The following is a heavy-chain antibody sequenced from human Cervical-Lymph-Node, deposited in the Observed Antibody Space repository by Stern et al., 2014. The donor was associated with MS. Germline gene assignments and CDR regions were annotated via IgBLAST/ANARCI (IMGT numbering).Heavy chain of an antibody. CDR3: ARGELKEGLVRGMDV. CDR2: IIRIFGTA. V-gene: IGHV1-69*01. Sequence: VQLVESGAEVKKPGSSVKVSCKASGGTFTSYAISWVRQAPGPGLEWLGGIIRIFGTANYAQKFQGRVTITADESTSTAYMELSSLRSEDTAVYYCARGELKEGLVRGMDVWGQGTTVTVSS. J-gene: IGHJ6*02. D-gene: IGHD1-26*01. CDR1: GGTFTSYA.